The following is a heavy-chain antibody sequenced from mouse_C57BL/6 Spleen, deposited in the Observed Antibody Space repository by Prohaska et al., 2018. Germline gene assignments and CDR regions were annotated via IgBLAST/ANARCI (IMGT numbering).Heavy chain of an antibody. CDR2: IDPSDSYT. CDR1: GYTFTSYW. V-gene: IGHV1-59*01. CDR3: ARGAFGNYNFDY. D-gene: IGHD2-1*01. J-gene: IGHJ2*01. Sequence: PGPSVKLSCKASGYTFTSYWMHWVKQRHGQGLEWIGVIDPSDSYTNYNQKFKGKATLTVDTSSSTAYMQLSSLIAENYAVYDCARGAFGNYNFDYWGQGTTLTVSS.